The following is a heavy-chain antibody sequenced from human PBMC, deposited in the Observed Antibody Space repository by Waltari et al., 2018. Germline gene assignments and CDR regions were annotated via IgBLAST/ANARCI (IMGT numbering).Heavy chain of an antibody. CDR2: IYYSGST. V-gene: IGHV4-39*07. CDR1: GGSISSSSYY. Sequence: QLQLQESGPGLVKPSETLSLTCTVSGGSISSSSYYWGWIRQPPGKGLEWIGSIYYSGSTYYNPSLKSRVTISVDTSKNQFSLKLSSVTAADTAVYYCARGGYCSSTSCYIYYYGMDVWGQGTTVTVSS. J-gene: IGHJ6*02. CDR3: ARGGYCSSTSCYIYYYGMDV. D-gene: IGHD2-2*01.